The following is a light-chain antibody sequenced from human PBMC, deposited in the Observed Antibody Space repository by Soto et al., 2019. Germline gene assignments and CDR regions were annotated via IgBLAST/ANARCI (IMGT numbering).Light chain of an antibody. J-gene: IGKJ4*01. CDR1: QRISSW. Sequence: DIQMTPSPSTLSASVGDRVTITCRARQRISSWLAWYQQKLGRAPRLLIYDASSLESGVPSRFSGSGYGTEFTLTISSLQPDDFATYYCQQYNTYSSLTFGGGTKVDIK. V-gene: IGKV1-5*01. CDR3: QQYNTYSSLT. CDR2: DAS.